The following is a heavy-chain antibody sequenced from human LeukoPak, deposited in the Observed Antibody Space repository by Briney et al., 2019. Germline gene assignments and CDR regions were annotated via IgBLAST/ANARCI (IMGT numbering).Heavy chain of an antibody. J-gene: IGHJ6*03. CDR3: ARMNGYSYGYILYYYYMDV. V-gene: IGHV4-59*01. D-gene: IGHD5-18*01. CDR1: GGSISSYY. CDR2: IYYSGST. Sequence: EPSETLSLTCTVSGGSISSYYWSWIRQPPGKGLEWIGYIYYSGSTNYNPSLKSRVTISVDTSKNQFSLKLSSVTAADTAVYYCARMNGYSYGYILYYYYMDVWGKGTTVTVSS.